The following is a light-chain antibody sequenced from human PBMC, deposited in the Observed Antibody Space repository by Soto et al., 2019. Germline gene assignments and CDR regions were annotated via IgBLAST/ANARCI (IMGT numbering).Light chain of an antibody. Sequence: QSALTQPASVSGSPGQSITMSCTGTNNDVGGYESVSWYQQHAGRAPRLIIYDVSNRPSGVSGRFSGSKFGNTASLTISGLQAEDEADYYCSSYSSSILYVFGTGTKLTVL. CDR3: SSYSSSILYV. J-gene: IGLJ1*01. V-gene: IGLV2-14*01. CDR1: NNDVGGYES. CDR2: DVS.